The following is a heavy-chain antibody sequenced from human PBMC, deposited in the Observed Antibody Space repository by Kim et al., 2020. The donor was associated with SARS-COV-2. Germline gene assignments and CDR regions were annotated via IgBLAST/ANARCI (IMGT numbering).Heavy chain of an antibody. J-gene: IGHJ6*02. V-gene: IGHV4-59*08. Sequence: SETLSLTCTVSGGSISSYYWSWIRQPPGKGLEWIGYMYYSGSTNYNPSLKSRVTISVATSKNQFSLKLTSVTAADTAVYYCAGFLGYGDYYGMDVWGQGT. CDR3: AGFLGYGDYYGMDV. CDR1: GGSISSYY. CDR2: MYYSGST. D-gene: IGHD1-26*01.